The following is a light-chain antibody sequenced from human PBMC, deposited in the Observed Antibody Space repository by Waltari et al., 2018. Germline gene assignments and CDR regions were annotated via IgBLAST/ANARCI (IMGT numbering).Light chain of an antibody. CDR3: HSYDSSPFWV. V-gene: IGLV6-57*03. Sequence: NFLLTQPHSVSESPGKTVTISCTRSSGSIATDYVQWYPQRPGSAPTTVIYWGDQRPSGVPGRFSGSIDSSANSASLTISGLKTEDEADYYCHSYDSSPFWVFGGGTKLTVL. CDR2: WGD. J-gene: IGLJ3*02. CDR1: SGSIATDY.